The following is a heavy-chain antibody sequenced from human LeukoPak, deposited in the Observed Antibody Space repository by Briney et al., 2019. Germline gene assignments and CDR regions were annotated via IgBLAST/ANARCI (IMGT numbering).Heavy chain of an antibody. J-gene: IGHJ5*02. CDR1: GFTFSSYW. D-gene: IGHD3-3*01. CDR3: ARGATFTIFGVVVPRFDP. V-gene: IGHV3-7*04. CDR2: IKQDGSEK. Sequence: GGSLRLSCAASGFTFSSYWMSWVRQAPGKGLEWVANIKQDGSEKYYVDSVKGRFTISRDNAKNSLYLQMNSLRAEDTAVYYCARGATFTIFGVVVPRFDPWGQRTLVTVSS.